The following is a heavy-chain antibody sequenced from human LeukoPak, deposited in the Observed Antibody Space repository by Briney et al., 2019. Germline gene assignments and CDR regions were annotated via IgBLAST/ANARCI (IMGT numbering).Heavy chain of an antibody. D-gene: IGHD6-13*01. J-gene: IGHJ4*02. CDR3: ARDQRESSSWYVVMGY. CDR1: GFTFSSYG. CDR2: IWYDGSNK. Sequence: GRSLTLSCAASGFTFSSYGMHWVRQAPGKGLEWVAVIWYDGSNKYYADSVKGRFTISRDNSKNTLYLQMNSLRAEDTAVYYCARDQRESSSWYVVMGYWGQGTLVTVSS. V-gene: IGHV3-33*01.